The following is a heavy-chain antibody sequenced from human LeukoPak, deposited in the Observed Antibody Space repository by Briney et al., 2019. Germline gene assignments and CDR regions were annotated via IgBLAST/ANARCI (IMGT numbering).Heavy chain of an antibody. Sequence: GGSLRLSCAASGFTFSSYGMHWVRQAPGKGLEWVAVIWYDGSNKYYADSVKGRFTISRDNSKNTLYLQMNSLRAEDTAVYYCARDNHYDFWSGYFSVSTVSVGWFDPWGQGTLVTVSS. CDR3: ARDNHYDFWSGYFSVSTVSVGWFDP. CDR2: IWYDGSNK. J-gene: IGHJ5*02. CDR1: GFTFSSYG. V-gene: IGHV3-33*01. D-gene: IGHD3-3*01.